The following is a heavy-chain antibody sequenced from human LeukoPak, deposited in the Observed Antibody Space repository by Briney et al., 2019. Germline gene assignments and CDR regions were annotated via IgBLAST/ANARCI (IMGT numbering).Heavy chain of an antibody. CDR3: ASRPLYYYDSSGYQLGYYFDY. Sequence: PSETLSLTCTVSGGSISSYYWSWIRQPPGKGLEWIGYIYYSGSTNYNPSLKSRVTISVDTSKNQFSLKLSSVTAADTAVYYCASRPLYYYDSSGYQLGYYFDYWGQGTQVTVSS. CDR2: IYYSGST. J-gene: IGHJ4*02. D-gene: IGHD3-22*01. V-gene: IGHV4-59*01. CDR1: GGSISSYY.